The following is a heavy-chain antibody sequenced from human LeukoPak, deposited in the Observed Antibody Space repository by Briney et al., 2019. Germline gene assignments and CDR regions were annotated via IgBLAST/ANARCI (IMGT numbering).Heavy chain of an antibody. J-gene: IGHJ4*02. V-gene: IGHV3-49*04. Sequence: PGRSLRLSCTASGFTFGDYAMSWVRQAPGKGLEWVGFIRSKAYGGTTEYAASVKGRFTISRDDSKSIAYLQMNSLKTEDTAVYYCPRVWDGLYFDYWGQGTLVTVSS. CDR3: PRVWDGLYFDY. CDR2: IRSKAYGGTT. D-gene: IGHD1-26*01. CDR1: GFTFGDYA.